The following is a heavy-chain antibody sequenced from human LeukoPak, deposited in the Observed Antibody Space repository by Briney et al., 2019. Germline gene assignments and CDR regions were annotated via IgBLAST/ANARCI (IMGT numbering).Heavy chain of an antibody. Sequence: ASETLSLTCTGSGVSISSYYWSWIRQPPGKGLEWIGYIYYRGSTNYNPSLKSRVTISVDTSKNQFSLKLSSVTAADTAVYYCARSGSSWYHPVDYWGQGTLVTVSS. D-gene: IGHD6-13*01. V-gene: IGHV4-59*08. CDR3: ARSGSSWYHPVDY. CDR2: IYYRGST. J-gene: IGHJ4*02. CDR1: GVSISSYY.